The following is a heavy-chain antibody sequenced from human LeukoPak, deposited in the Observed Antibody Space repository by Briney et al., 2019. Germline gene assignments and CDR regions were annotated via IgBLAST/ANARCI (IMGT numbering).Heavy chain of an antibody. CDR3: ARHATYYYGSGSPDY. V-gene: IGHV4-39*01. CDR1: GGSISSSSYY. Sequence: SETLSLTCTVSGGSISSSSYYWGWIRQPPGKGLEWIGSIYYSGSTYYNPSLKSRVTISVDTSKNQFSLKLSSVTAADTAVYYCARHATYYYGSGSPDYWGQGTLVTVSS. CDR2: IYYSGST. J-gene: IGHJ4*02. D-gene: IGHD3-10*01.